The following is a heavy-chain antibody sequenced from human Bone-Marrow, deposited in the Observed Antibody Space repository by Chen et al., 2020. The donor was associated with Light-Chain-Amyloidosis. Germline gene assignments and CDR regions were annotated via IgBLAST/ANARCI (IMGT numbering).Heavy chain of an antibody. J-gene: IGHJ4*02. CDR2: ISSSSGFI. V-gene: IGHV3-21*01. D-gene: IGHD3-16*01. CDR1: GVSLSNNN. CDR3: ASEALISENFDY. Sequence: EVQMVESGGGLVKPGESLRLSCKASGVSLSNNNLHWVRPAPGKGLDLVSSISSSSGFIHYADSVKGRFTIARHNAKNSLSLELTSLRADDTAVYFCASEALISENFDYWGQGILVTVSS.